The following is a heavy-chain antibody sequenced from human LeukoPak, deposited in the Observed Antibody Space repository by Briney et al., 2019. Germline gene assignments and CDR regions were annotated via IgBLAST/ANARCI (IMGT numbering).Heavy chain of an antibody. D-gene: IGHD3-10*01. Sequence: GASVKVSCKASAGTFSSYAISWVRQAPGQGLEWMGGIIPIFGTANYAQKFQGRVTITTDESTSTAYMELSSLRSEDTAVYYCARGLHPGTDSYGSGYWGQGTLVTVSS. CDR2: IIPIFGTA. V-gene: IGHV1-69*05. J-gene: IGHJ4*02. CDR3: ARGLHPGTDSYGSGY. CDR1: AGTFSSYA.